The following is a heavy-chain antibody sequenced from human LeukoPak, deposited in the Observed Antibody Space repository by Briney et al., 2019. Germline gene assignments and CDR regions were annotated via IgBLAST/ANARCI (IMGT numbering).Heavy chain of an antibody. V-gene: IGHV3-30*01. D-gene: IGHD3-22*01. J-gene: IGHJ5*02. CDR2: ISYDGSNK. CDR1: GFTFSSYA. Sequence: GRSLRLSCAASGFTFSSYAMHWVRQAPGKGLEWVAVISYDGSNKYYADSVKGRFTISRDNPKDTLYLQMNSLRAEDTAVYYCARETYYYDSSGYNWFDPWGQGTLVTVSS. CDR3: ARETYYYDSSGYNWFDP.